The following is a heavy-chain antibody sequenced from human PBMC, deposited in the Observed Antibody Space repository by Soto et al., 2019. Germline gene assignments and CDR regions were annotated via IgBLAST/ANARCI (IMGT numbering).Heavy chain of an antibody. CDR3: TRAAWFPYLSFY. Sequence: GGSLRLSCAASGFTFSRFKLHWVRQAPGKGLEWISYISSSGSTAYYASSVEGRFTISRDNANNSVYLQMDSLRAEDTDLYYCTRAAWFPYLSFYWGQGALVPVSS. CDR1: GFTFSRFK. V-gene: IGHV3-48*03. J-gene: IGHJ4*02. CDR2: ISSSGSTA. D-gene: IGHD3-10*01.